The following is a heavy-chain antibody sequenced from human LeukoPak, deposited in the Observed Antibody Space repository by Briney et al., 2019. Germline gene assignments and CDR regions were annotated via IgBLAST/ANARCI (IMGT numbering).Heavy chain of an antibody. V-gene: IGHV3-7*01. D-gene: IGHD5-18*01. CDR1: GFLFNTNW. Sequence: GGSLRLSCAGSGFLFNTNWMTWVRQAPGKGLEWVATIKQDGSEKYYVDSVKGRFTISRDNAKNSLYLQMNNLRAEDTAVYYCAKDRVRGYSYTTDYWGQGTLVTVSS. J-gene: IGHJ4*02. CDR3: AKDRVRGYSYTTDY. CDR2: IKQDGSEK.